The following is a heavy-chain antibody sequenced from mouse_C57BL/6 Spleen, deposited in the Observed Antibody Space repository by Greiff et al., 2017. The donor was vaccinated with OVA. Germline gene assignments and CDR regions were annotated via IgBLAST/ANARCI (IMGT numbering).Heavy chain of an antibody. D-gene: IGHD2-3*01. CDR3: ARNRIYDGYYYYAMDY. CDR1: GFSLTSYG. CDR2: IWSGGST. Sequence: VQLQQSGPGLVQPSQSLSITCTVSGFSLTSYGVHWVRQSPGKGLEWLGVIWSGGSTDYNAAFISRLSISKDNSKSQVFFKMNSLQADDTAIYYCARNRIYDGYYYYAMDYWGQGTSVTVPS. J-gene: IGHJ4*01. V-gene: IGHV2-2*01.